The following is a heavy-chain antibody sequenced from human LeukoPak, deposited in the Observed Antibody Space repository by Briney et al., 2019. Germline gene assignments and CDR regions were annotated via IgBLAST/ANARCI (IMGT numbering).Heavy chain of an antibody. CDR1: GDSISTSSYY. J-gene: IGHJ4*02. CDR3: ARSDYYDYRQIDY. Sequence: SETLSLTCTVSGDSISTSSYYWGWVRQTPGKGLEWLGRIYYSGITHYNPSLKSRPTLYVDTSRNQFSLHLFSVTAADTAVFYCARSDYYDYRQIDYWGQGTLVSVSS. D-gene: IGHD3-16*01. CDR2: IYYSGIT. V-gene: IGHV4-39*01.